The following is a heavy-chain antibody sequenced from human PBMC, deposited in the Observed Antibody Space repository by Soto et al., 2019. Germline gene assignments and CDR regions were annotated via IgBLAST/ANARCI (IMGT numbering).Heavy chain of an antibody. CDR1: GFTFSDYY. Sequence: QVQLVESGGGLVKPGGSLRLSCAASGFTFSDYYMSWIRQAPGKGLEWVSYISSSGSTIYYADSVKGRFTNSRDNAKYSLYLRMNSLRAEESAGYYCARDQFSGSTLDYWGQGTLVTVSS. D-gene: IGHD3-10*01. CDR3: ARDQFSGSTLDY. V-gene: IGHV3-11*01. J-gene: IGHJ4*02. CDR2: ISSSGSTI.